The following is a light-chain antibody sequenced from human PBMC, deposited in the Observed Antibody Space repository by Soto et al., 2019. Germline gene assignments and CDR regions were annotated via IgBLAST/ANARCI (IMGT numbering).Light chain of an antibody. J-gene: IGLJ3*02. V-gene: IGLV6-57*04. CDR1: GGSIANHY. CDR2: EDN. Sequence: NFMLTQPHSVSESPGKTATISCTRSGGSIANHYVQWYQQRPGSAPTTVIYEDNQRPSGVPDRFSGSIDSSSNSASLTLSGLKTEDEADYYCQSFDSTSVVFGGGTKLTVL. CDR3: QSFDSTSVV.